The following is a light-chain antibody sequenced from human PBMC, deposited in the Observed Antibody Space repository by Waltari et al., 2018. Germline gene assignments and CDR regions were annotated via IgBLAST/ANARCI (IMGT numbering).Light chain of an antibody. J-gene: IGLJ2*01. Sequence: QSVLTQPPSVSEAPRQRVTIPCPGSSSNIGNNAVNWFHQPPGKAPKLLIYYDDLLPSGVSDRFSGSKSGTSASLAISGLQSDDEADYYCAAWDDSLNGVVFGGGTKLTVL. CDR3: AAWDDSLNGVV. V-gene: IGLV1-36*01. CDR2: YDD. CDR1: SSNIGNNA.